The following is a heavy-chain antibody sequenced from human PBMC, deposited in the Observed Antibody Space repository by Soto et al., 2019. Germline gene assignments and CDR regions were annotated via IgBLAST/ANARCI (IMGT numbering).Heavy chain of an antibody. V-gene: IGHV3-30*18. CDR1: GFIFNSYD. J-gene: IGHJ4*02. Sequence: QVQLIESGGGVVQPGRSLRLSCAASGFIFNSYDMHWVRQAPGKGLEWVAFLSHDGSKRFYADSLKGRITMSRDNFNNTLYLEVHSLRPEDTAVYYRAKDLIGYCGGSTCNIFQSWGQGTLVTVSS. D-gene: IGHD2-2*01. CDR3: AKDLIGYCGGSTCNIFQS. CDR2: LSHDGSKR.